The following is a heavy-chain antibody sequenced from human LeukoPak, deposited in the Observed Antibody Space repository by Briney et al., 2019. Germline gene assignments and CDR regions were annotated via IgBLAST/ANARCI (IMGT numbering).Heavy chain of an antibody. V-gene: IGHV1-46*01. D-gene: IGHD1-26*01. CDR1: GYTFTSYY. CDR3: AAVRRGSYNFDY. J-gene: IGHJ4*02. CDR2: IDPSGGST. Sequence: ASVKVSCNASGYTFTSYYMHWVRQAPGQGLEWMGIIDPSGGSTSYAQKFQGRVTMTEDTSTDTAYMELSSLRSEDTAAYYCAAVRRGSYNFDYWGQGTLVTVSS.